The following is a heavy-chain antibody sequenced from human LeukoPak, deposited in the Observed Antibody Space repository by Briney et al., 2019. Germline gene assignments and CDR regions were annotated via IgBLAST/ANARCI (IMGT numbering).Heavy chain of an antibody. Sequence: GGSLRLSCAASGFTFSNAWMSWVRQAPGKGLEWGGRIKSRTDGGTTDYAAPVKGRFTISRDDSKNTLYLQMNSLKTEDTAVYYCTTDRPNYYDGSGYYDYWGQGTLVTVSS. J-gene: IGHJ4*02. CDR1: GFTFSNAW. V-gene: IGHV3-15*01. D-gene: IGHD3-22*01. CDR2: IKSRTDGGTT. CDR3: TTDRPNYYDGSGYYDY.